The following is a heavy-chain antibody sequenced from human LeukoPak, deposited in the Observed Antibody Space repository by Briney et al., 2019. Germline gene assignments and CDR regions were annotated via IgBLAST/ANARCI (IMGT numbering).Heavy chain of an antibody. J-gene: IGHJ4*02. Sequence: PGGSLRLSCAASGFTFSDYNMSWVCQAPGKGLGWVSYISSSGSTIYYADSVKGRFTISSEDAKNTLYLQMSSLRFEDTAVYYCARDATLVAFDYWGQGTLVSVSS. CDR1: GFTFSDYN. D-gene: IGHD4/OR15-4a*01. V-gene: IGHV3-11*04. CDR2: ISSSGSTI. CDR3: ARDATLVAFDY.